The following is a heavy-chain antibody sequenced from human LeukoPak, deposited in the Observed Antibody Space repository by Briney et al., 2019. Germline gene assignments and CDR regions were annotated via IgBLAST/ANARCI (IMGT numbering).Heavy chain of an antibody. CDR2: ISNDGSNK. CDR1: GFTSSDYA. Sequence: GGSLRLSCAASGFTSSDYAMHWVRQAPGKGLEWVAVISNDGSNKYYADSVKGRFTISRDNSENTLYLQMSSLRPEDTAAYYCVKGEVRGYKKRGVDYWGQGTLVTVSS. J-gene: IGHJ4*02. V-gene: IGHV3-30*18. D-gene: IGHD5-18*01. CDR3: VKGEVRGYKKRGVDY.